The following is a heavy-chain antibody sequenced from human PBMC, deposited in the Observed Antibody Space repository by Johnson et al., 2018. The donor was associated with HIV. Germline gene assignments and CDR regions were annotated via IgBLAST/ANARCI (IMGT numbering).Heavy chain of an antibody. V-gene: IGHV3-30*04. CDR1: GFTFSSYA. D-gene: IGHD5-12*01. J-gene: IGHJ3*02. CDR3: ARVGWATSDALDI. Sequence: QVQLVESGGGVVQPGRSLRLSCAASGFTFSSYAMHWVRQAPGKGLEWVAVISYDGSNKYYADSVKGRFTISRDNSKNTLYLQMNSLRAEDTALYYCARVGWATSDALDIWGQGTMVTVSS. CDR2: ISYDGSNK.